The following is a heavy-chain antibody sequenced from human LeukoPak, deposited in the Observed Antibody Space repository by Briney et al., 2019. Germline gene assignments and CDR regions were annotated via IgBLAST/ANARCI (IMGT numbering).Heavy chain of an antibody. V-gene: IGHV3-23*01. CDR3: AKLPNLALYYFDS. J-gene: IGHJ4*02. D-gene: IGHD1-7*01. Sequence: GGSLRLSCAASGFTFSSYAMNWVRQAPGKGLEWVSAISGSGDSTYYTDSVKGRFTISRDNSKNTLYLQMNSLRAEDTAVYYCAKLPNLALYYFDSWGQGTLVTVSS. CDR2: ISGSGDST. CDR1: GFTFSSYA.